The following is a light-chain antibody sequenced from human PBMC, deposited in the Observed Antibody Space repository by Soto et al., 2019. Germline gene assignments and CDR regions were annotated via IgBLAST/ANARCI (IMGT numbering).Light chain of an antibody. V-gene: IGKV1-39*01. CDR3: QQSHSSPLS. CDR1: QSISRN. CDR2: TAS. J-gene: IGKJ4*01. Sequence: IPMTPSPSSLSASVGESVTITCRASQSISRNLNWYQQKPGKAPELLIYTASTLQSGVPSRFSGSGSGTDFALTISSLQPEDSAVYSCQQSHSSPLSFGGGTKVEFK.